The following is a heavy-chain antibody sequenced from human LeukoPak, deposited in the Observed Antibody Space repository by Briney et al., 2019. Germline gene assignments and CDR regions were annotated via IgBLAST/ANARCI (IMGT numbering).Heavy chain of an antibody. CDR2: IIPIFGTA. J-gene: IGHJ4*02. Sequence: SVKVSFKASGGTFSSYATSWVRQAPGQGLEWMGGIIPIFGTANYAQKFQGRVTITADESTSTAYMELSSLRSEDTAVYYCARAQVGATDLGFDYWGQGTLVTVSS. V-gene: IGHV1-69*01. CDR3: ARAQVGATDLGFDY. D-gene: IGHD1-26*01. CDR1: GGTFSSYA.